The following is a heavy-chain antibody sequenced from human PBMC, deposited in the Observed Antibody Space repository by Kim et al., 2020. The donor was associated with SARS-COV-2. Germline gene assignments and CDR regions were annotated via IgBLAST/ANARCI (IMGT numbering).Heavy chain of an antibody. Sequence: SETLSLTCTVSGDSISSSYYWGWIRQSPGKGLEWIGSMYYTGSTYSNPSLKSRVTISVDTSTNQFSLKLTSVTAADTAVYYCARHVMITFGGAPDFWGQGTLVTVPS. CDR3: ARHVMITFGGAPDF. CDR2: MYYTGST. CDR1: GDSISSSYY. J-gene: IGHJ4*02. V-gene: IGHV4-39*01. D-gene: IGHD3-16*01.